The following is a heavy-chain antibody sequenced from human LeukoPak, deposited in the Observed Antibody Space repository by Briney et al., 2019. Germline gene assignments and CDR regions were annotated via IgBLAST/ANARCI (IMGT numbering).Heavy chain of an antibody. Sequence: SVELSCKTSGFSFSSSTVQWGRQARGQGLEWIGWIVVGSGDTNYAQKYQQRGAITTDMSTRTGYKDRSSLGSEDTVVYYCAARPRNYVTFDIWGQGTMVTVSS. CDR2: IVVGSGDT. CDR3: AARPRNYVTFDI. CDR1: GFSFSSST. J-gene: IGHJ3*02. V-gene: IGHV1-58*01. D-gene: IGHD3-10*02.